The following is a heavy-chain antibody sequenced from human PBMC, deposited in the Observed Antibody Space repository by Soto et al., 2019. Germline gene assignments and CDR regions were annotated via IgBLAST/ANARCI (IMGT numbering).Heavy chain of an antibody. V-gene: IGHV3-23*01. CDR1: GFTFSSYA. D-gene: IGHD6-13*01. Sequence: PGGSLRLSCPGSGFTFSSYAMSWVRQAPGKRLEWVSAISGSGGSTYYADSVKCRFTISRDNSKNTLYLQMNSLRDEDTAIFYCAKDSAYSSGWSIGDYGMDVWGQGTTVTVSS. CDR3: AKDSAYSSGWSIGDYGMDV. CDR2: ISGSGGST. J-gene: IGHJ6*02.